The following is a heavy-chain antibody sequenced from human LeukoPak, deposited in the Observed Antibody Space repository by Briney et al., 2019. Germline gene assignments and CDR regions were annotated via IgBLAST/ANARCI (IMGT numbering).Heavy chain of an antibody. CDR3: ARDACSGGSCYSWFDP. Sequence: GDSVRVSCKAAGYTFTGYYIHWVRQVPGQGLEWMGWVNPNSGDTDYAKTFQGRVTMTRDTSISTAYMELSRPRSDDTAVYYCARDACSGGSCYSWFDPWGQGTLVTVSS. D-gene: IGHD2-15*01. V-gene: IGHV1-2*02. CDR2: VNPNSGDT. CDR1: GYTFTGYY. J-gene: IGHJ5*02.